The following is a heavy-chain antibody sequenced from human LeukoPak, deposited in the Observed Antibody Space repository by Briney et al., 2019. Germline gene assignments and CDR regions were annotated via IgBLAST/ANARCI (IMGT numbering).Heavy chain of an antibody. V-gene: IGHV3-23*01. CDR2: IRGSGGST. CDR1: GFTFSSYA. CDR3: AKDLSDCSCGSCYFPLGAWYYYGMDV. Sequence: PGGSLRLSCAASGFTFSSYAMSWVRQAPGGGVEWVSAIRGSGGSTYYGDSVKGRFTISRDNSKNTLYLQMNSLRAEDTAVYYCAKDLSDCSCGSCYFPLGAWYYYGMDVWGKGTTVTVSS. D-gene: IGHD2-15*01. J-gene: IGHJ6*04.